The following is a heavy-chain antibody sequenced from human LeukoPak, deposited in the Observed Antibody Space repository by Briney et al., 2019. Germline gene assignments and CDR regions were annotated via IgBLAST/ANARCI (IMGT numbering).Heavy chain of an antibody. J-gene: IGHJ4*02. CDR2: ISSSGSTI. CDR3: AKEISGERTYYFDY. V-gene: IGHV3-11*01. CDR1: GFTFSDYY. Sequence: PGGSLRLSCAASGFTFSDYYMSWIRQAPGKGLEWVSYISSSGSTIYYADSVKGRFTISRDNAKNSLYLQMNSLRAEDTAVYYCAKEISGERTYYFDYWGQGTLVTVSS. D-gene: IGHD1-26*01.